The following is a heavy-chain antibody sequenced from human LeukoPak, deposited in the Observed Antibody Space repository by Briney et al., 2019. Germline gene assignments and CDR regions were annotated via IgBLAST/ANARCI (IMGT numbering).Heavy chain of an antibody. CDR1: GGSISSYY. CDR2: IYTSGST. J-gene: IGHJ5*02. CDR3: ARDVYCTNGVCPNWFDP. D-gene: IGHD2-8*01. Sequence: SETLSLTCTVSGGSISSYYWSWIRQPAGKGLEWIGRIYTSGSTNYNPSLKSRVTMSVDTSKNQFSLKLSSVTAADTAVYYCARDVYCTNGVCPNWFDPWGQGTLVTVSS. V-gene: IGHV4-4*07.